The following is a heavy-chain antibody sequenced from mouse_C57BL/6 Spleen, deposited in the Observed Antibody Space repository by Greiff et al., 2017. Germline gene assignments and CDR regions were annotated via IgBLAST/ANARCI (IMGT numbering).Heavy chain of an antibody. D-gene: IGHD2-4*01. CDR2: IDPNSGGT. V-gene: IGHV1-72*01. CDR3: AREGIIYYDYDRGFDY. J-gene: IGHJ2*01. Sequence: VQVVESGAELVKPGASVKLSCKASGYTFTSYWMHWVKQRPGRGLEWIGRIDPNSGGTKYNEKFKSKATLTVDKPSSTAYMQLSSLTSEDSAVYYCAREGIIYYDYDRGFDYWGQGTTLTVSS. CDR1: GYTFTSYW.